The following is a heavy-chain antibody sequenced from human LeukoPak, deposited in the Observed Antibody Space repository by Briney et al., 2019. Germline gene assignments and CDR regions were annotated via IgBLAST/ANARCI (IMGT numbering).Heavy chain of an antibody. CDR2: IYYSGST. CDR1: GGSISRGGYY. D-gene: IGHD3-22*01. J-gene: IGHJ4*02. Sequence: PSETLSLTCTVSGGSISRGGYYWSWIRQHPGKGLEWIGYIYYSGSTYYNPSLKSRVTISVDTSKNQFSLKLSSVTAADTAVYYCARVGYDSSGYSPNFDYWGQGTLVTVSS. V-gene: IGHV4-31*03. CDR3: ARVGYDSSGYSPNFDY.